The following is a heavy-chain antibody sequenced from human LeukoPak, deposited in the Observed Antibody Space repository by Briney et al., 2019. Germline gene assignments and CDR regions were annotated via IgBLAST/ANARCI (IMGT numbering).Heavy chain of an antibody. CDR3: AKDTSIVKDCTNGVCSPFDY. Sequence: GGSLRLSCAGSGFTFSSYAMSWVRQAPGQGLEWVSVISDSGDYTSYADSVRGRFTISRDNSRNTLYLQMISLRPEDTAVYYCAKDTSIVKDCTNGVCSPFDYWGQGTLVTVSS. CDR1: GFTFSSYA. CDR2: ISDSGDYT. D-gene: IGHD2-8*01. J-gene: IGHJ4*02. V-gene: IGHV3-23*01.